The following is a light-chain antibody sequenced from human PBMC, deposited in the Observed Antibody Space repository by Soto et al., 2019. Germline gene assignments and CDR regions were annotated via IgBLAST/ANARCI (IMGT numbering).Light chain of an antibody. V-gene: IGLV2-18*02. CDR2: EVT. Sequence: QSVLTQPPSVSGSPGQSVTISCTGTSSDVGSYDRVSWYQQAPGTVPKLMIYEVTNRPSGVPDRFSGSKSGNTASLTISGLQPEDEADYYCSSYTTGSSVVFGGGTKLTVL. CDR1: SSDVGSYDR. J-gene: IGLJ2*01. CDR3: SSYTTGSSVV.